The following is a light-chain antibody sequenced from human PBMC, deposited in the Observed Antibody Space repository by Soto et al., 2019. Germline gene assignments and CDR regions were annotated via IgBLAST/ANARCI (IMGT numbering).Light chain of an antibody. CDR1: QGISSA. J-gene: IGKJ5*01. V-gene: IGKV1-13*02. CDR3: QQFNSYPRT. Sequence: AIQLTQSPSSLSASVGDRVTITCRASQGISSALAWYQQKPGQAPKLLIYDASSLESGVPSRFSGSGSGTDFTLTLSSLQPEDVATYYCQQFNSYPRTFGQGTRREIK. CDR2: DAS.